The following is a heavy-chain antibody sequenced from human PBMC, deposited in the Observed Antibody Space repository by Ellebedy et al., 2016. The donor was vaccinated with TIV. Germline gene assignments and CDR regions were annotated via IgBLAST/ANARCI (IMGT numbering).Heavy chain of an antibody. CDR1: GGSFSGYC. D-gene: IGHD3-3*01. CDR3: ASTDHLESYYFDY. CDR2: INHSGST. V-gene: IGHV4-34*01. Sequence: MPSETLSLTCAVYGGSFSGYCWSWIRQPPGKGLEWIGEINHSGSTNYNPYLKSRVTISVDTSKNQFSLKLSSVTAADTAVYYCASTDHLESYYFDYWGQGTLVTVSS. J-gene: IGHJ4*02.